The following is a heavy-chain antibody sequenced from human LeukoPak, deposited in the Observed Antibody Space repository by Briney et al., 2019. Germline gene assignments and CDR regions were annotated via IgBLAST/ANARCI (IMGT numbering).Heavy chain of an antibody. CDR3: ASEGYYDSSGYYSVSY. Sequence: SETLSLTCTVSGGTISSYYWNWIRQPPGKGLEWIGYIHDSGSTNYNPSLKSRVTISVDKSKNQFSLKLSSVTAADTAVYYCASEGYYDSSGYYSVSYWGQGTLVTVSS. D-gene: IGHD3-22*01. J-gene: IGHJ4*02. V-gene: IGHV4-59*12. CDR1: GGTISSYY. CDR2: IHDSGST.